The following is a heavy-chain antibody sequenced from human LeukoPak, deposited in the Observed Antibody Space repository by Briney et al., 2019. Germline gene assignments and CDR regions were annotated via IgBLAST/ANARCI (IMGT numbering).Heavy chain of an antibody. J-gene: IGHJ5*02. CDR2: INPNSGGT. D-gene: IGHD6-13*01. V-gene: IGHV1-2*02. Sequence: ASVKVSCKSSGYTVTDYHMRWVRQAPGQGLEWMGWINPNSGGTNYAQKFQGRVTMTRDTSISTVYMELSRLRSDDTAVYYCARVAQQLASWLDPWGQGTLVTVSS. CDR1: GYTVTDYH. CDR3: ARVAQQLASWLDP.